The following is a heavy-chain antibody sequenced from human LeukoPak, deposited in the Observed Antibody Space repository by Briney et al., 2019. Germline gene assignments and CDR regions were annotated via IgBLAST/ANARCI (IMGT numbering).Heavy chain of an antibody. CDR3: AAGAAPNVYYYYGMDV. CDR1: GYTLTELS. D-gene: IGHD2-15*01. Sequence: AASVKVSCKVSGYTLTELSMHWVRQAPGKGLEWMGGFDPEDGETIYAQKFQGRVTMTEDTSTDTAYMELSSLRSEDTAVYYCAAGAAPNVYYYYGMDVWGQGTTVTVSS. CDR2: FDPEDGET. V-gene: IGHV1-24*01. J-gene: IGHJ6*02.